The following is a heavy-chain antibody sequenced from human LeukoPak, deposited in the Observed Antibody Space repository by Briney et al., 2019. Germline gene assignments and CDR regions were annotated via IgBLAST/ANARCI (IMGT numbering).Heavy chain of an antibody. Sequence: GGSLRLSCAASGFTFSGSAIHWVRQSSGKGLEWVGRIRSNANNYATTYGASVNGRFSISRDDSENTAYLHMNSLKTKDTAVYYCSRVQAGRFSYFYMDVWGKGTTVIVSS. CDR2: IRSNANNYAT. CDR1: GFTFSGSA. D-gene: IGHD6-13*01. CDR3: SRVQAGRFSYFYMDV. V-gene: IGHV3-73*01. J-gene: IGHJ6*03.